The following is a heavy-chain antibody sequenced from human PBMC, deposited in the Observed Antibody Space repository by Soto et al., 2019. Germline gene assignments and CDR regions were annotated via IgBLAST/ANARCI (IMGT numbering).Heavy chain of an antibody. Sequence: EVQLVESGGGLVLPGGSLRLACAASEFSVSDNYMNWVRQAPGKGLEWVAVIFSGGSTNYADSVKGRVTISRLKSENTLYLQMSSLRPEDTAVYFCKSRDYWGRGTLVTVSS. CDR3: KSRDY. CDR2: IFSGGST. J-gene: IGHJ4*02. CDR1: EFSVSDNY. V-gene: IGHV3-53*04.